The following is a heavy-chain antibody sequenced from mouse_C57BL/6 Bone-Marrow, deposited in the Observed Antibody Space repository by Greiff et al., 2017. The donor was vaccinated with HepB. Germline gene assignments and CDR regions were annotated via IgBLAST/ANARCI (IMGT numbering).Heavy chain of an antibody. J-gene: IGHJ1*03. CDR3: ARPHYGSSKDWDFDV. D-gene: IGHD1-1*01. CDR2: ISNLAYSI. Sequence: EVMLVESGGGLVQPGGSLKLSCAASGFTFSDYGMAWVRQAPRKGPEWVAFISNLAYSIYYADTVTGRFTISRENAKNTLYLEMSSLRSEDTAIYYCARPHYGSSKDWDFDVWGTGTTVTVSS. V-gene: IGHV5-15*04. CDR1: GFTFSDYG.